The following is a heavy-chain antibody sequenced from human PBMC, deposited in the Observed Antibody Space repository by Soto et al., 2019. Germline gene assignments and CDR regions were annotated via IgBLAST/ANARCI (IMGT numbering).Heavy chain of an antibody. J-gene: IGHJ6*02. Sequence: GEALKISCKGSGYSFTSYWISWVRQMPGKGLEWMGRIDPSDSYTNYSPSFQGHVTISADKSISTAYLQWSSLKASDTAMYYCARHVRSGWYYYCGMDVWGQGTTVTVSS. CDR1: GYSFTSYW. CDR2: IDPSDSYT. CDR3: ARHVRSGWYYYCGMDV. D-gene: IGHD6-19*01. V-gene: IGHV5-10-1*01.